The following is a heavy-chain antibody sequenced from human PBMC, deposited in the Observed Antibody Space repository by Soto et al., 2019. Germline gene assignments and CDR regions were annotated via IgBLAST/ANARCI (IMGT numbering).Heavy chain of an antibody. V-gene: IGHV1-18*01. Sequence: ASVKVSCKASGYTFTSYGISWVRQAPGQGLKWMGWISACNGNTNYAQKLQGRVTMTTDTSTSTAYMELRSLRSDDTAVYYCARDPRDIVLVPAAGRRGTDFCGQGIMVTVSS. CDR2: ISACNGNT. J-gene: IGHJ6*02. CDR3: ARDPRDIVLVPAAGRRGTDF. CDR1: GYTFTSYG. D-gene: IGHD2-2*01.